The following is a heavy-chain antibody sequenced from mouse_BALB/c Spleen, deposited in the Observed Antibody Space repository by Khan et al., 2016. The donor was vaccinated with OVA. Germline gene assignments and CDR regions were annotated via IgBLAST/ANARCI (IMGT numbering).Heavy chain of an antibody. CDR1: GHSITSDYA. CDR3: ASDGSRYNYAMDY. V-gene: IGHV3-2*02. J-gene: IGHJ4*01. D-gene: IGHD2-3*01. CDR2: ISSSGST. Sequence: EVKLLESGPGLVKPSQSLSLTCTVTGHSITSDYAWNWIRQFPGNKLEWMGYISSSGSTNYNPALKSRISITRDTSKNQFFLQLNSVTTEDTATYYCASDGSRYNYAMDYWGQGTSVTVSS.